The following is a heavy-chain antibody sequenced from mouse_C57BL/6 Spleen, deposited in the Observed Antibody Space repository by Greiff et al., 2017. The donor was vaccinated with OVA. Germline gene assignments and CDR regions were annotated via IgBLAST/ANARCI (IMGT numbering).Heavy chain of an antibody. V-gene: IGHV3-6*01. CDR1: GYSITSGYY. CDR2: ISYDGSN. D-gene: IGHD4-1*02. J-gene: IGHJ2*01. CDR3: ARANWEGFDY. Sequence: EVQLLESGPGLVKPSQSLSLTCSVTGYSITSGYYWNWIRQFPGNKLEWMGYISYDGSNNYNPSLKNRISITRDTSKNQFFLKLNSVTTEDTATYYCARANWEGFDYWGKGTTLTVSS.